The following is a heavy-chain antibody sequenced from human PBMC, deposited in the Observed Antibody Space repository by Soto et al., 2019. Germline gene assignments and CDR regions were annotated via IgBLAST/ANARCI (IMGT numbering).Heavy chain of an antibody. CDR3: ARDTGSGLRVEPGIFEY. CDR2: INAYNGDS. J-gene: IGHJ4*02. CDR1: GYAFTSYT. V-gene: IGHV1-3*01. D-gene: IGHD1-26*01. Sequence: QVQLVQSGAEVKKPGASVKVSCNPSGYAFTSYTMHWVRQAPGQGLEWMGWINAYNGDSKYSQKFQGRVTITRETSASIAYMELSSLRSEDTAVYYCARDTGSGLRVEPGIFEYWGQGTLVTVSS.